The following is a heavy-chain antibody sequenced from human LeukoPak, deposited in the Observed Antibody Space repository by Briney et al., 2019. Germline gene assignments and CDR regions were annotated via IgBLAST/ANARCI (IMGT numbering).Heavy chain of an antibody. J-gene: IGHJ4*02. CDR1: GFMFSDYW. V-gene: IGHV3-7*01. CDR2: IKEDGTEK. Sequence: GGSLRLSCVASGFMFSDYWMSWVRQAPGKGLEWVAKIKEDGTEKYYLDSVKGPFSIFRDNAKNSLYLQMNSLRGEDTAMYYCSRSQSVDFDYWGQGTLVTVSS. CDR3: SRSQSVDFDY.